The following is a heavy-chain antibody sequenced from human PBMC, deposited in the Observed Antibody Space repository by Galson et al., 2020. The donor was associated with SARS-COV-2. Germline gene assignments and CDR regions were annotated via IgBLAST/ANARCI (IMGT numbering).Heavy chain of an antibody. CDR3: ARGFDY. CDR1: GGSISSYY. CDR2: IYYSGST. Sequence: ETSETLSLTCTVSGGSISSYYWSWIRQPPGKGLEYIGYIYYSGSTNYNPSLKSRVTISVDTSKNQFSLKLSSVTAADTAVYYCARGFDYWGQGTLVTVSS. V-gene: IGHV4-59*08. J-gene: IGHJ4*02.